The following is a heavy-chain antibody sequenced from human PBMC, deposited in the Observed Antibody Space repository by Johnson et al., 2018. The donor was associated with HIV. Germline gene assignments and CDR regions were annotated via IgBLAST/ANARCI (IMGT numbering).Heavy chain of an antibody. CDR2: ISYDGSKT. D-gene: IGHD6-13*01. V-gene: IGHV3-30*03. CDR3: AREQELIGERAFDI. CDR1: GFTFSSYG. J-gene: IGHJ3*02. Sequence: VQLVESGGGVVQPGRSLRLSCAASGFTFSSYGMHWVRQAPGKGLEWVAVISYDGSKTGYADSVKGRFTISRDNSKNTLYLQMNSLRAEDTAVYYCAREQELIGERAFDIWGQGTMVTVSS.